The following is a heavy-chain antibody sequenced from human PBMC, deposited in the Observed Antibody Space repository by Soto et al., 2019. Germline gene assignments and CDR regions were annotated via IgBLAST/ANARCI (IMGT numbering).Heavy chain of an antibody. D-gene: IGHD2-2*01. V-gene: IGHV4-4*02. CDR2: IYHSGST. CDR1: GGSISSSNW. J-gene: IGHJ4*02. CDR3: ARESTRSVVPAANLYSFDY. Sequence: SETLSLTCAVSGGSISSSNWWSWVRQPPGKGLEWIGEIYHSGSTNYNPSLKSRVTISVDKSKNQFSLKLSSVTAADTAVYYCARESTRSVVPAANLYSFDYWGQGTLVTVSS.